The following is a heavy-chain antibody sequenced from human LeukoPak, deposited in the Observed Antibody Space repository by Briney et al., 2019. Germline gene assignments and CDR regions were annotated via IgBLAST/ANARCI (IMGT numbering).Heavy chain of an antibody. V-gene: IGHV3-23*01. CDR3: ATGGSSDGFVRAFDL. CDR2: ISGSGGST. Sequence: GGSLRLSCAASGFTFSSYAMSWVRQAPGKGLEWVSAISGSGGSTYYADSVKGRFTISRDNSKNTLYLQMNSLRAEDTAVSYCATGGSSDGFVRAFDLWGKGTMVTVSS. D-gene: IGHD5-18*01. J-gene: IGHJ3*01. CDR1: GFTFSSYA.